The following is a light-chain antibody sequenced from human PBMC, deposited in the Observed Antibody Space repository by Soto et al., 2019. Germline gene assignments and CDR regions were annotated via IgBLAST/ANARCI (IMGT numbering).Light chain of an antibody. CDR1: QSVSSSY. CDR2: GAS. V-gene: IGKV3-20*01. CDR3: QQYGSSPYT. Sequence: EIVLTQSPGTLSLSPGERATLSCRASQSVSSSYLAWYQQKAGQAPRLLIYGASSRATGIPDRFSGSGSGTDFTLTISRLEPEDFAVYYCQQYGSSPYTFGQGTKLDIK. J-gene: IGKJ2*01.